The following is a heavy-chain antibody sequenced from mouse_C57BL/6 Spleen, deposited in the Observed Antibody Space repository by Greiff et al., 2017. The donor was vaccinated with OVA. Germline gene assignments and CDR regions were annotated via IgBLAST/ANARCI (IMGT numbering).Heavy chain of an antibody. Sequence: EVQGVESGGGLVQPGGSMKLSCVASGFTFSNYWMNWVRQSPEKGLEWVAQIRLKSDNYATHYAESVKGRFTISRDDSKSSVYLQMNNLRAEDTGIYYCTAGYYAMDYWGQGTSVTVSS. CDR2: IRLKSDNYAT. J-gene: IGHJ4*01. V-gene: IGHV6-3*01. CDR3: TAGYYAMDY. CDR1: GFTFSNYW.